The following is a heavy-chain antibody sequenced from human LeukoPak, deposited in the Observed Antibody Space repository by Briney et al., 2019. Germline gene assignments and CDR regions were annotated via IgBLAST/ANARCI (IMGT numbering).Heavy chain of an antibody. CDR3: VRRGRDYGDYVGFDP. Sequence: SEALSLTCTVPGGSISVSNNFWGWIRQPPGKGLEWIVYISESGSTYYTPSLKRRVTISVDTSKNQFSQKLSSVTAADTAVFYCVRRGRDYGDYVGFDPWGQGTLVTVSS. J-gene: IGHJ5*02. CDR1: GGSISVSNNF. D-gene: IGHD4-17*01. V-gene: IGHV4-39*01. CDR2: ISESGST.